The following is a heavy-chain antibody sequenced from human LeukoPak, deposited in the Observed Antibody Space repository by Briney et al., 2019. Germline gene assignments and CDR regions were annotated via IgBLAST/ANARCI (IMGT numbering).Heavy chain of an antibody. CDR2: ISYDGGEK. CDR1: GFTFSNYD. Sequence: PGGSLRLSCAASGFTFSNYDMHWVRQAPGRGLEWVAVISYDGGEKYYADSVKGRFTISRVNSKNTLFLQMNSLRNEDTAVYYCCAAYYYMDVWGKGTTVTVSS. CDR3: CAAYYYMDV. J-gene: IGHJ6*03. V-gene: IGHV3-30-3*01. D-gene: IGHD6-25*01.